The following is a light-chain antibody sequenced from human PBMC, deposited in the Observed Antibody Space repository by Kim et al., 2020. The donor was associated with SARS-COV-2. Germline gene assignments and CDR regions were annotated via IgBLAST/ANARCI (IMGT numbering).Light chain of an antibody. V-gene: IGLV1-40*01. CDR3: QSYDSSLSGVV. J-gene: IGLJ2*01. CDR1: SSNIGAGYD. CDR2: RDT. Sequence: QPVLTQSPTVSGAPGQRVTMSCTGSSSNIGAGYDVHWYQQLPGTAPKVLIYRDTNRPSGVPDRFSASKSGTAASLAITGLQAEDEADYYCQSYDSSLSGVVFGGGTQLTVL.